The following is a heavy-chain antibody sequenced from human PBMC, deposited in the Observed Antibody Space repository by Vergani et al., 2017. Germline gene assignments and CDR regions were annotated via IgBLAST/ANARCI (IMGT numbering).Heavy chain of an antibody. CDR3: ARGRVKGIVVVPAWVGPAVDI. D-gene: IGHD2-2*01. Sequence: QVQLQQWGAGLLKPSETLSLTCAVYGGSFSGYYWSWIRQPPGKGLEWLGEINHSGSTNYNPSLKSRVTISVDTSKNQFSLKLSSVTAADTAVYYCARGRVKGIVVVPAWVGPAVDIWGQGTMVTVSS. J-gene: IGHJ3*02. CDR1: GGSFSGYY. V-gene: IGHV4-34*01. CDR2: INHSGST.